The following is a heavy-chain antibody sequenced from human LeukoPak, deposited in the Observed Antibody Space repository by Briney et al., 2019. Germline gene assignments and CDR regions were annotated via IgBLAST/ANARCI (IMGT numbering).Heavy chain of an antibody. Sequence: GGSLRLSCAASGFTFSSYWMSWMRQAPGKGLEWVANIKYDGNEEYYVDSVKGRFTISRDNSKNTLYLQMNCLRAEDTALYYCAKSTVRWAFDYWGQGTLVTVPS. D-gene: IGHD4-23*01. J-gene: IGHJ4*02. CDR2: IKYDGNEE. CDR1: GFTFSSYW. V-gene: IGHV3-7*03. CDR3: AKSTVRWAFDY.